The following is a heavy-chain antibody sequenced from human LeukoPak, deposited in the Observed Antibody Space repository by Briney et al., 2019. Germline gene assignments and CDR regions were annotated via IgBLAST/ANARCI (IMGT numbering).Heavy chain of an antibody. CDR1: GFTFSSYA. CDR3: ARYYYDSSGYFMETFDI. CDR2: ISYDGSNK. V-gene: IGHV3-30-3*01. Sequence: GRSLRLSCAASGFTFSSYAMHWVRQAPGKGLEWVAVISYDGSNKYYADSVKGRFTISRDNSKNMVYLQMNSLRAEDTAVYYCARYYYDSSGYFMETFDIWSQGTMVTVSS. J-gene: IGHJ3*02. D-gene: IGHD3-22*01.